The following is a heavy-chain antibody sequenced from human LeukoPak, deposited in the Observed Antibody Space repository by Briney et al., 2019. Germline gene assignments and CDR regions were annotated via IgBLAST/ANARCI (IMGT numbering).Heavy chain of an antibody. D-gene: IGHD2-21*01. J-gene: IGHJ4*02. CDR1: GFRFNTYS. V-gene: IGHV3-23*01. CDR3: ARKAVASGIPYFDY. CDR2: ITGAT. Sequence: GGSLRVSCAASGFRFNTYSMSWVRQARGKGLEWVSTITGATYYGDSVKGRFIISRDNSKSTLYLQMYGLRAEDTAVYYCARKAVASGIPYFDYWGQGTLVTVSS.